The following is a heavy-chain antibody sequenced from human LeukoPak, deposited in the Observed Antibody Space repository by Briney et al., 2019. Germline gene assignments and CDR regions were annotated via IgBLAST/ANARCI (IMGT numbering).Heavy chain of an antibody. CDR2: FDPEDGET. CDR1: GYTLTELS. V-gene: IGHV1-24*01. D-gene: IGHD2-2*01. J-gene: IGHJ4*02. CDR3: ATGVHCSSTSCSDY. Sequence: ASVKVSCKVSGYTLTELSMHWVRQVPGKGLEWMGGFDPEDGETIYAQKFQGRVTMTEDTSTDTAYMELSSLRSEDTAVYYCATGVHCSSTSCSDYWGQGTLATVSS.